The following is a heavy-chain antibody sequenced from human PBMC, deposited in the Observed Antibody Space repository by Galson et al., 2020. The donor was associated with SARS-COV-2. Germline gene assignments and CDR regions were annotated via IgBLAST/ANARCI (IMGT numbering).Heavy chain of an antibody. CDR1: GFTFSSYG. J-gene: IGHJ4*02. Sequence: QAGGSLRLSCAASGFTFSSYGMHWVRQAPGKGLEWVAVIWYDGSNKYYADSVKGRFTISRDNSKNTLYLQMNSLRAEDTAVYYCARAGSGSYYLIDYWGQGTLVTVSS. CDR3: ARAGSGSYYLIDY. V-gene: IGHV3-33*01. D-gene: IGHD3-10*01. CDR2: IWYDGSNK.